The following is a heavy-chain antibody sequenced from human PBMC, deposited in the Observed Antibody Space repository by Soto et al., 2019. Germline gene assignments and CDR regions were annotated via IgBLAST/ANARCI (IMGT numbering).Heavy chain of an antibody. J-gene: IGHJ4*02. Sequence: GGSLRLSCAASGFTLSSFEMNWVRQAPGKGLEWVSYISTSGSTIFYADSVKGRFTISRDNAKKSLSLQMKSLRDEDTAIYYCARGLTGYSYGVDYWGQGTLVTVSS. CDR2: ISTSGSTI. CDR3: ARGLTGYSYGVDY. D-gene: IGHD5-18*01. CDR1: GFTLSSFE. V-gene: IGHV3-48*03.